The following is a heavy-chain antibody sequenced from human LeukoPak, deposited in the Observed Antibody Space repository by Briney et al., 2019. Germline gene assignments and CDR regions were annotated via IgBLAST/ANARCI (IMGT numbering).Heavy chain of an antibody. J-gene: IGHJ4*02. CDR3: ARHGLDSSGWFAY. CDR1: GYNFTSYW. V-gene: IGHV5-51*01. D-gene: IGHD6-19*01. Sequence: GESLQISCKGSGYNFTSYWIGWVRQMPGKGLEWMGIIYPGDSDTRYSPSFQGQVTISADKSISTAYLQWSSLKASDTAMYYCARHGLDSSGWFAYWGQGTLVTVSS. CDR2: IYPGDSDT.